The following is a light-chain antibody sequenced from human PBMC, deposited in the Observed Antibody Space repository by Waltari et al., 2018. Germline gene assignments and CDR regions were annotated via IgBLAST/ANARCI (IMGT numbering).Light chain of an antibody. V-gene: IGLV2-14*01. CDR1: SSDVGGYNY. CDR3: TSYTSNSTYV. J-gene: IGLJ1*01. Sequence: QSALTQPASVPGSPGQSLTISCTATSSDVGGYNYVSWYQQHPGKAPKLMIYDVRNRPSGVSNRFSGSKSGNTASLTISGLQAEDEADYYCTSYTSNSTYVFGTGTKVTVL. CDR2: DVR.